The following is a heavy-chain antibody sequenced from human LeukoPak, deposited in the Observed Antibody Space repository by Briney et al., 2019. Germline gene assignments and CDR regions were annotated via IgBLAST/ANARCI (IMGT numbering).Heavy chain of an antibody. D-gene: IGHD1-7*01. CDR3: ARGKLRVDY. J-gene: IGHJ4*02. Sequence: GGSLRLSCAASGSPLIAIWMSWSARAPGRGLEWVANIKQDGSEKYYVDSVKGRFTISRDNAKNSLYLQMNSLRAEDTAVYYCARGKLRVDYWGQGTLVTVSS. V-gene: IGHV3-7*03. CDR2: IKQDGSEK. CDR1: GSPLIAIW.